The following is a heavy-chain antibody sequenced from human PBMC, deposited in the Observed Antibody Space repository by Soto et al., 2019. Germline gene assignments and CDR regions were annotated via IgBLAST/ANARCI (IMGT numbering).Heavy chain of an antibody. J-gene: IGHJ4*02. CDR2: ISYDGSNK. Sequence: PXGSLRLSCAAAGFTFSSYGMHWVRQAPGRGLEWVAVISYDGSNKYYADSVKGRFTISRDNSKNTLYLQMNSLRAEDTAVYYCAKLNKVGATTSEGLAIDYWGQGTLVTVSS. CDR1: GFTFSSYG. CDR3: AKLNKVGATTSEGLAIDY. D-gene: IGHD1-26*01. V-gene: IGHV3-30*18.